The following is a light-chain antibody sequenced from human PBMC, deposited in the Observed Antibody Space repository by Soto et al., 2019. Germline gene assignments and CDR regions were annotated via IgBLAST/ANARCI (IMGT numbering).Light chain of an antibody. J-gene: IGKJ1*01. CDR3: QQSNTYLLT. V-gene: IGKV1-5*01. CDR2: DAS. CDR1: QSISSW. Sequence: DIQETKTPSTLSASVGGRVTITCRASQSISSWLAWYQQKPGKAPKLLIYDASSLESGVPSRFSGSGSGTELTLKICSLEPDDDALYYCQQSNTYLLTIGQGTKVDIK.